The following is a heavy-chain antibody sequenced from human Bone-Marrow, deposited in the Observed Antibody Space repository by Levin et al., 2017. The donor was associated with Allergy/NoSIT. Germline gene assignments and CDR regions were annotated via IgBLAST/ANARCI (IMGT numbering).Heavy chain of an antibody. CDR1: GFTFSNYW. D-gene: IGHD3-9*01. V-gene: IGHV3-74*01. J-gene: IGHJ4*02. CDR3: GRDLNWLLFDY. CDR2: IKYDGSTT. Sequence: TGGSLRLSCAASGFTFSNYWMHWVRQAPGKGLVWVSRIKYDGSTTIYADSVRGRFTISRDNAKNTAYLQMNSLRDDDTAVYYCGRDLNWLLFDYWGQGTLVTVSS.